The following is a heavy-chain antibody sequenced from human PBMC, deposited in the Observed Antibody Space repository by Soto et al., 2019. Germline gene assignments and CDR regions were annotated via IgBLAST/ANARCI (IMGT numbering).Heavy chain of an antibody. D-gene: IGHD2-2*01. CDR1: GYTFTSYY. CDR2: INPSGGST. CDR3: ARDDASLDIYYYGMDV. Sequence: PGASVKVSCKASGYTFTSYYMHWVRQATGQGLEWMGIINPSGGSTSYAQKFQGRVTMTRDTSTSTVYMELSSLRSEDTAVYYCARDDASLDIYYYGMDVWGQGTTVTVSS. J-gene: IGHJ6*02. V-gene: IGHV1-46*01.